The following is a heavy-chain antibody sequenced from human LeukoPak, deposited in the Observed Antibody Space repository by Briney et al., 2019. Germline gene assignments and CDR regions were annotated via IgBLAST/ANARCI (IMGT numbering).Heavy chain of an antibody. CDR1: GFTFDDYA. V-gene: IGHV3-9*01. D-gene: IGHD6-6*01. J-gene: IGHJ6*02. Sequence: GGSLRLSCAASGFTFDDYAMPWVRQAPGKGLEWVSGISWNSGSIGYADSVKGRFTISRDNAKNSLYLQMNSLRAEDTALYYCAKDMGYSSSDGYGMDVWGQGTTVTVSS. CDR3: AKDMGYSSSDGYGMDV. CDR2: ISWNSGSI.